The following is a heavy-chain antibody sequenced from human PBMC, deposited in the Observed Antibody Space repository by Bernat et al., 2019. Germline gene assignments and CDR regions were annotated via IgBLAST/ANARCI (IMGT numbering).Heavy chain of an antibody. CDR2: IDPSDSYT. Sequence: EVQLVQSGAEVKKPGESLRISCKGSGYSFTSYWISWVRQIPGKGLEWMGRIDPSDSYTNYSPSFQGHVTISADKSISTAYLQWGSLKASDTAMYYCARQGNSLNWFDPWGQGTLVTVSS. D-gene: IGHD4-23*01. V-gene: IGHV5-10-1*03. J-gene: IGHJ5*02. CDR1: GYSFTSYW. CDR3: ARQGNSLNWFDP.